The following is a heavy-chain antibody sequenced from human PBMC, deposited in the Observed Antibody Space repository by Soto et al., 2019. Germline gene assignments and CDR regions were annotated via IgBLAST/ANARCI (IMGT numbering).Heavy chain of an antibody. CDR3: ASYYDILTGYYNGDAFDI. Sequence: GASVKVSCKASGYTFTSYSMHWVRQATGQRLEWMGWMNPDSGNTGYAQKFQGRVTMTRNTSISTAYMELSSLRSEDTAVYYCASYYDILTGYYNGDAFDIWGQGTMVTVSS. V-gene: IGHV1-8*02. D-gene: IGHD3-9*01. CDR1: GYTFTSYS. J-gene: IGHJ3*02. CDR2: MNPDSGNT.